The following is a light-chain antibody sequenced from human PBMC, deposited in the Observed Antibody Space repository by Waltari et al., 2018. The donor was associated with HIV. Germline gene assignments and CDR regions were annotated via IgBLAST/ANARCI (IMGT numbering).Light chain of an antibody. CDR2: DVS. V-gene: IGLV2-23*02. J-gene: IGLJ3*02. CDR3: CSYVGSSTWV. Sequence: QSALTQPASVSGSPGQSITISCTGTSSDVGGYNYVSWYQQHPGKAPKVMIYDVSKRPSGVSNRFSGSKSGNTASLTISVLQAEDEADYYCCSYVGSSTWVFGGGTKLTVL. CDR1: SSDVGGYNY.